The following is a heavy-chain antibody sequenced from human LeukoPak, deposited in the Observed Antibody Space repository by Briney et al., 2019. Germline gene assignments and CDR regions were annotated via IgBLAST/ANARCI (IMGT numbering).Heavy chain of an antibody. D-gene: IGHD3-16*01. CDR2: MNTNSGNT. V-gene: IGHV1-8*01. CDR3: ARGNYDYVWGSHKEDY. J-gene: IGHJ4*02. Sequence: VASVTVSFTASGYTFTIYDINWVRQAPGQGKEWMGWMNTNSGNTGYSKKFQGRGTMTRNTAIRTAYMKLSSLTSEDTAVYYCARGNYDYVWGSHKEDYWGQGTLVTVSS. CDR1: GYTFTIYD.